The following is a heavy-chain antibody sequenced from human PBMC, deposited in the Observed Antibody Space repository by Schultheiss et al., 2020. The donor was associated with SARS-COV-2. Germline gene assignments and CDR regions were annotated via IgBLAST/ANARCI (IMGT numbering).Heavy chain of an antibody. J-gene: IGHJ2*01. CDR3: ARVLNYGDYSLDL. Sequence: ESLKISCTVSGYSISSGYYWSWIRQPPGKGLEWIGYINYSGSTNYNPSLKSRVTISVDTSKNQFSLKLSSVTAADTAVYYCARVLNYGDYSLDLWGRGTLVTVSS. CDR2: INYSGST. V-gene: IGHV4-61*01. CDR1: GYSISSGYY. D-gene: IGHD4-17*01.